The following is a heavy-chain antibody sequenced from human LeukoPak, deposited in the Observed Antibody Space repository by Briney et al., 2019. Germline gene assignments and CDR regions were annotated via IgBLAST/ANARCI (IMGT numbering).Heavy chain of an antibody. CDR2: FDPEDGET. Sequence: ASVKVSCKVSGYTLTELSMHWVRQAPGKGLEWMGGFDPEDGETIYAQKFQGRVTMTEDTSTDTAYMELSSLRSEDTAVYYCARDGTYYDFWSGYSPYYFDYWGQGTLVTVSS. V-gene: IGHV1-24*01. CDR1: GYTLTELS. CDR3: ARDGTYYDFWSGYSPYYFDY. J-gene: IGHJ4*02. D-gene: IGHD3-3*01.